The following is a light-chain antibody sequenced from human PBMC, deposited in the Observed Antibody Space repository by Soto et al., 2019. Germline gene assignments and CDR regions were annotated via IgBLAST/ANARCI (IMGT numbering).Light chain of an antibody. J-gene: IGKJ4*01. CDR2: GAS. V-gene: IGKV3-15*01. CDR3: KQYHVWVLT. CDR1: QRVSSN. Sequence: IVMTQSPATPSVSPGVSATLSCRASQRVSSNLAWYQHIPCQAPRLLNYGASTRATAFPSRFSCSLSGTEFTLTISSLQSEDVAGYYCKQYHVWVLTFGGGTKVDIK.